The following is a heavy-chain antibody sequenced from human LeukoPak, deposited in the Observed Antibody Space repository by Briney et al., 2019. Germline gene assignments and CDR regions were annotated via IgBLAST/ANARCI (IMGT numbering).Heavy chain of an antibody. J-gene: IGHJ6*02. V-gene: IGHV3-43*01. CDR1: GFTFDDYT. CDR3: AKDRIAARPVSYYYYGMDV. CDR2: ISWDGGST. D-gene: IGHD6-6*01. Sequence: GGSLRLSCAASGFTFDDYTMHWVRQAPGKGLEWVSLISWDGGSTYYADSVKGRFTISRDNSKNSLYLQMNSLRTEDTALYYCAKDRIAARPVSYYYYGMDVWGQGTTVTVSS.